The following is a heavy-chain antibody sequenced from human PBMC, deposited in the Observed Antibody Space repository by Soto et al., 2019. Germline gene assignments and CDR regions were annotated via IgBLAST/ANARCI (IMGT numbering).Heavy chain of an antibody. J-gene: IGHJ6*02. D-gene: IGHD2-2*01. CDR3: AKDKGIVLVPAAEYYYYGMDV. Sequence: EVQLLESGGGLVQPGGSLRLSCAASGFTFSSYAMSWVRQAPGKGLEWVSAISGSGGSTYYADSVTGRFTISRDNSKNTLYLQMNSLRAEDTAVYYCAKDKGIVLVPAAEYYYYGMDVWGQGTTVTVSS. CDR2: ISGSGGST. V-gene: IGHV3-23*01. CDR1: GFTFSSYA.